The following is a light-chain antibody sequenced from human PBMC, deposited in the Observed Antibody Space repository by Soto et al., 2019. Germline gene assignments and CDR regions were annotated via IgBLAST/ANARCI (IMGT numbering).Light chain of an antibody. CDR1: SSNIGDNS. Sequence: QSVLTQPPSMSAAPGQMVAISCSGTSSNIGDNSVSWYQHFPGTAPKVLIYDNNRRPSGIPDRFSGSKSGTSATLTIIGLQTGDEADYYCATWDSALSAGVFGRGTKLTVL. V-gene: IGLV1-51*01. J-gene: IGLJ3*02. CDR2: DNN. CDR3: ATWDSALSAGV.